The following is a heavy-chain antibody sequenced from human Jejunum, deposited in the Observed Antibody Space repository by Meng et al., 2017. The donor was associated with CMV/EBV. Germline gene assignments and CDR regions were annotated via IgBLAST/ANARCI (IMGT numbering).Heavy chain of an antibody. J-gene: IGHJ3*01. V-gene: IGHV3-23*03. Sequence: SGFTLVRYAMRWVRQAPGKGLEWVSVIYNGVAGTYYADSVKGRFTISRDNSKNTVYLQMNSLRAEDTAVYYCAKRKYDDAAFDFWGQGTMVTVSS. CDR1: GFTLVRYA. CDR2: IYNGVAGT. CDR3: AKRKYDDAAFDF. D-gene: IGHD1-1*01.